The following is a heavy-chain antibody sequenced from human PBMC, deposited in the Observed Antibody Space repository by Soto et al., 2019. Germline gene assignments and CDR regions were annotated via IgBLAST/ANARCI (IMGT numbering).Heavy chain of an antibody. D-gene: IGHD6-13*01. J-gene: IGHJ6*02. Sequence: GGSLRLSCAASGFTFSSYAMSWVRQAPGKGLEWVSAISGSGGSTYYADSVKGRFTISRDNSKNTLYLQMNSLRAEDTAVYYCAKDDIITSAAGNYYYYGMDVWGQGTTVTVSS. CDR3: AKDDIITSAAGNYYYYGMDV. CDR2: ISGSGGST. CDR1: GFTFSSYA. V-gene: IGHV3-23*01.